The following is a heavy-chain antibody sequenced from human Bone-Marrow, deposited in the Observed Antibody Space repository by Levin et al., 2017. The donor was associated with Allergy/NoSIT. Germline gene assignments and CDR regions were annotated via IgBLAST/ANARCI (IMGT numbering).Heavy chain of an antibody. CDR1: GFTVSSNY. CDR3: ARGVYGDYTYNWFDP. J-gene: IGHJ5*02. D-gene: IGHD4-17*01. Sequence: GGSLRLSCAASGFTVSSNYMSWVRQAPGKGLEWVSVIYSCGSTYYADSVKGRFTISRDNSKNTLYLQMNSLRAEDTAVYYCARGVYGDYTYNWFDPWGQGTLVTVSS. V-gene: IGHV3-66*03. CDR2: IYSCGST.